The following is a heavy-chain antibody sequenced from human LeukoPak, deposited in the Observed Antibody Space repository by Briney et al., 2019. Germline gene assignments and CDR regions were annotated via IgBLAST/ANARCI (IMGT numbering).Heavy chain of an antibody. Sequence: SETLSLTCAVYGGSFSGYYWSWIRQPPGKGLEWIGEINHSGSTNYNPSLKSRVTISVDTSKNQFSLKLSSVTAADTAVYYCARHGTDSSGPYDAFDIWGQGTMVTVSS. CDR3: ARHGTDSSGPYDAFDI. J-gene: IGHJ3*02. V-gene: IGHV4-34*01. D-gene: IGHD3-22*01. CDR2: INHSGST. CDR1: GGSFSGYY.